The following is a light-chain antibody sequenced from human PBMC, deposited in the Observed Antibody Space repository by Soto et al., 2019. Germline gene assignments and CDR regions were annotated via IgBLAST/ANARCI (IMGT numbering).Light chain of an antibody. J-gene: IGKJ5*01. V-gene: IGKV3-15*01. CDR3: QQYNNWPPIT. CDR1: QSVRSK. Sequence: EIVMTQSPATLSVSPGERATLSRRASQSVRSKLAWYQQKPGQAPRLLIYEASTRATGIPARFSGSGPGTEFTLTISSLQSEDFAVYFCQQYNNWPPITFGQGTRLEIK. CDR2: EAS.